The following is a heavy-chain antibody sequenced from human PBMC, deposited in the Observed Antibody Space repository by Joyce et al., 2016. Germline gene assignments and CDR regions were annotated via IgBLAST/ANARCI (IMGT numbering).Heavy chain of an antibody. CDR2: IRGGDGTA. Sequence: EVQLLESGGGLVQRGGSLRLSCGASGFSIGRVVWSWVRQAPGKGPEWVSSIRGGDGTAFHGDSVKGRFTMSRDKSKNTLYLQMNSLRAEDTAMYYCVKGGLWGDFDCWGQGTLVTVSS. CDR1: GFSIGRVV. J-gene: IGHJ4*02. CDR3: VKGGLWGDFDC. D-gene: IGHD2/OR15-2a*01. V-gene: IGHV3-23*01.